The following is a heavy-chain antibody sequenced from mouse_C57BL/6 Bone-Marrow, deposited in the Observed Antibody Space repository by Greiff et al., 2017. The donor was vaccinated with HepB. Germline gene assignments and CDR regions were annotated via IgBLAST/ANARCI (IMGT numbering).Heavy chain of an antibody. CDR3: AKQRRDYDATFYWYFDV. V-gene: IGHV2-9*01. D-gene: IGHD2-4*01. CDR2: IWGGGST. CDR1: GFSLTSYG. J-gene: IGHJ1*03. Sequence: VKLLESGPGLVAPSQSLSITCTVSGFSLTSYGVDWVRQPPGKGLEWLGVIWGGGSTNYNSALMSRLSISKDNSKSQVFLKMNSLQTDDTAMYYCAKQRRDYDATFYWYFDVWGTGTTVTVSS.